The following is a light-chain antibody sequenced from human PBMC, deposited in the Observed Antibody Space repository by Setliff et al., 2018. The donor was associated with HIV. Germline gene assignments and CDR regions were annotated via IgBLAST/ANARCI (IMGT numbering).Light chain of an antibody. J-gene: IGKJ4*01. CDR1: QSVLYNSNNRDY. CDR3: QQYLHTPLT. Sequence: DIVMTQSPGSLSVPLGERAAINCKSSQSVLYNSNNRDYLAWYQQKPGHPPKLLIYWASTRESGVPDRFSGSGSGTDFTLTISSLQAEDVAVYYCQQYLHTPLTFGGGTKVDIK. CDR2: WAS. V-gene: IGKV4-1*01.